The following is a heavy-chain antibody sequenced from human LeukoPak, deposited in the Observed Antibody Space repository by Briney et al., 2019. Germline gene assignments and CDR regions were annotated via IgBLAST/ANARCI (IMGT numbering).Heavy chain of an antibody. CDR2: IRYDGSNK. V-gene: IGHV3-30*02. CDR1: GFTFSSYG. J-gene: IGHJ4*02. CDR3: AKDISLLRVVPAAIDY. Sequence: GGSLRLSCAASGFTFSSYGMHWVRQAPGKGLEWMAFIRYDGSNKYYADSVKGRFTISRDNSKNTLYLQMNSLRAEDTAVYYCAKDISLLRVVPAAIDYWGQGTLATVSS. D-gene: IGHD2-2*01.